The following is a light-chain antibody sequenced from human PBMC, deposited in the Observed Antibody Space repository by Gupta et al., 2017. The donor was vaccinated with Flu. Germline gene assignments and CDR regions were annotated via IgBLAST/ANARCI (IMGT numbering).Light chain of an antibody. J-gene: IGKJ1*01. V-gene: IGKV3-15*01. Sequence: VEKATLSCSASHSISINLACYQQKPGQAPMLLIYGASTRATGIPARFSGTGSGTEFTLAINSLQSEDFAVYYCHQYYTRPETFGLGTKVEV. CDR3: HQYYTRPET. CDR1: HSISIN. CDR2: GAS.